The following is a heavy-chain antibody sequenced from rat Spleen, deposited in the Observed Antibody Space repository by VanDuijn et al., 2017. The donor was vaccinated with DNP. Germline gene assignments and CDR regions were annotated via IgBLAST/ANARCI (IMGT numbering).Heavy chain of an antibody. J-gene: IGHJ2*01. Sequence: EVQLVESGGGLVQPGRSMKLSCAASGFTFSNSDVAWVRQTPTKGLEWVASINPDGGSTYYRDSVKGRFTISRDNAKSTLYLQMDSLRSEDTATYYCAREGSARAMDAWGQGVMVTVSS. CDR1: GFTFSNSD. CDR2: INPDGGST. V-gene: IGHV5-25*01. D-gene: IGHD1-2*01. CDR3: AREGSARAMDA.